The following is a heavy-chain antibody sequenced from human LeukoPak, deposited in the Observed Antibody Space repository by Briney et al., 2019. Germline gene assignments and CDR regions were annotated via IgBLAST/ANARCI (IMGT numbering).Heavy chain of an antibody. CDR2: INPNSGGT. V-gene: IGHV1-2*02. Sequence: ASVKVSCKASGYTFTGYYMHWVRQAPGQGLEWMGWINPNSGGTNYAQKFQGRVTMTRDTSISTAYMELSRLRSDDTAVYYCARERPTYYYGSGSYSPGDFHHWGQGTLVTVSS. CDR1: GYTFTGYY. J-gene: IGHJ1*01. D-gene: IGHD3-10*01. CDR3: ARERPTYYYGSGSYSPGDFHH.